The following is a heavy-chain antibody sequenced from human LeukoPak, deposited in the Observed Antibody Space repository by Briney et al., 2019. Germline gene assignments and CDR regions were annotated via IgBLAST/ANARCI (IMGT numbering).Heavy chain of an antibody. Sequence: GGSLRLSCAASGFTFSSYALNWVRQAPGKGLEWVSAISGSGDNTYYADSVKGRFTISRDNSKNTLYLQMNNLRAEDTAVYYCAKDRYDTNWYGWFDPWGQGALVTVSS. J-gene: IGHJ5*02. D-gene: IGHD2-2*01. CDR3: AKDRYDTNWYGWFDP. CDR1: GFTFSSYA. V-gene: IGHV3-23*01. CDR2: ISGSGDNT.